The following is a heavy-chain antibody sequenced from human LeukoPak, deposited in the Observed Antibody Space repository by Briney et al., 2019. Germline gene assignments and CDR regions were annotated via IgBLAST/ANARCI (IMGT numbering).Heavy chain of an antibody. CDR1: GFIFSSYS. CDR2: ISSSSSYI. D-gene: IGHD3-10*01. Sequence: LVESGGGVVQPGGSLRLSCAASGFIFSSYSMNWVRQAPGKGLEWVSSISSSSSYIYYADSVKGRFTISRDNAKNSLYLQMNSLRAEDTAVYYCARDETYYYGSGIDYWGQGTLVTVSS. J-gene: IGHJ4*02. V-gene: IGHV3-21*01. CDR3: ARDETYYYGSGIDY.